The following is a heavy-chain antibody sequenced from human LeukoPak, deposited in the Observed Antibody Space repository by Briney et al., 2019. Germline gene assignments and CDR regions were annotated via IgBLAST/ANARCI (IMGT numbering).Heavy chain of an antibody. CDR1: GLILNDHA. J-gene: IGHJ4*02. CDR2: IGWDSGRI. CDR3: AKDQSGSFDY. V-gene: IGHV3-9*01. Sequence: GGSLRLSCVGFGLILNDHAMHWVRQVPGKGLEWVSGIGWDSGRIGYADSVKGRFTISRDNSKNTLYLQMNSLRAEDTAVYYCAKDQSGSFDYWGQGTLVTVSS. D-gene: IGHD1-26*01.